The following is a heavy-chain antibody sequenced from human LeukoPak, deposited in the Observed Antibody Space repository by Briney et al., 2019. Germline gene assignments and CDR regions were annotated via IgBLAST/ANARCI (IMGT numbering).Heavy chain of an antibody. CDR3: ASGVSSTSCYVDY. CDR1: GFTVSSNY. V-gene: IGHV3-53*01. CDR2: IYSGGST. J-gene: IGHJ4*02. Sequence: GGSLRLSCAASGFTVSSNYMSWVRQAPGKGLEWVSVIYSGGSTYYADSVKGRFTISRDNSKNTLYLQMNSLRAEDTAVYYCASGVSSTSCYVDYWGQGTLVTVSS. D-gene: IGHD2-2*01.